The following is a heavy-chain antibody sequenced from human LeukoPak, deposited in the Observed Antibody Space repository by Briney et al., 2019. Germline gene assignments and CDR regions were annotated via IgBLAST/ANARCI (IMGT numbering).Heavy chain of an antibody. Sequence: ASVKVSCKASGYTFTSYGISWVRQAPGQVLEWMGWISAYNGNTNYAQKLQGRVTMTTDTSTSTAYMELRSLRSDDTAVYYCAREVVGGYCSGGSCSYSNWLDPWGQGTLVTVSS. CDR3: AREVVGGYCSGGSCSYSNWLDP. D-gene: IGHD2-15*01. CDR2: ISAYNGNT. J-gene: IGHJ5*02. CDR1: GYTFTSYG. V-gene: IGHV1-18*01.